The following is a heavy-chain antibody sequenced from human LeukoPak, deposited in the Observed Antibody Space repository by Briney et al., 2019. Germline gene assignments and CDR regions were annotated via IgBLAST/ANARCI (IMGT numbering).Heavy chain of an antibody. CDR3: ARRFDAGLGRDAFDI. J-gene: IGHJ3*02. Sequence: SETLSLTCTVSGGSISSYYWSWIRQPPGKGLEWIGYIYYSGSTNHNPSLKSRVTISVDTSKNQFSLKLSSVTAADTAVYYCARRFDAGLGRDAFDIWGQGTMVTVSS. CDR1: GGSISSYY. D-gene: IGHD3-3*01. CDR2: IYYSGST. V-gene: IGHV4-59*01.